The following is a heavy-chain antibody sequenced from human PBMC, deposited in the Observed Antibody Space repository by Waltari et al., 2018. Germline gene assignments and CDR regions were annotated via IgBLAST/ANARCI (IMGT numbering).Heavy chain of an antibody. V-gene: IGHV3-23*01. D-gene: IGHD3-22*01. CDR3: AKDDTYYYDSSGYYRTRAIDY. CDR1: GFTFSSYA. CDR2: ISGSGGST. J-gene: IGHJ4*02. Sequence: EVQLLESGGGLVQPGGSLRLSCAASGFTFSSYAMSWVRQAQGKGLEWVSAISGSGGSTYYADSVKGRFTISRDNSKNTLYLQMNSLRAEDTAVYYCAKDDTYYYDSSGYYRTRAIDYWGQGTLVTVSS.